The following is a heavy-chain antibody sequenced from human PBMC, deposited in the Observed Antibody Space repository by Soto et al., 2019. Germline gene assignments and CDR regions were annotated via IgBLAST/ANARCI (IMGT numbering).Heavy chain of an antibody. Sequence: QVQLQESGPGLVKPSGTLSLTCAVSGGSISSSNWWSWVRQPPGKGLEWIGEIYHSGSTNYNPSLKSRVTISVDKSRKQFSLKLGSVTAADTAVYYCARRWMVRGVMNWFDPWGQGTLVTVSS. CDR3: ARRWMVRGVMNWFDP. CDR2: IYHSGST. V-gene: IGHV4-4*02. J-gene: IGHJ5*02. CDR1: GGSISSSNW. D-gene: IGHD3-10*01.